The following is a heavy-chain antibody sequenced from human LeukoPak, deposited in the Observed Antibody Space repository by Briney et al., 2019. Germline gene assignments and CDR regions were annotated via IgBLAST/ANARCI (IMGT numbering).Heavy chain of an antibody. CDR2: TYYRSKRYK. V-gene: IGHV6-1*01. D-gene: IGHD5-24*01. J-gene: IGHJ4*02. Sequence: SQTLSLTCAISVDSVSINSAAWNWITQSPSRGLEGLERTYYRSKRYKDYAVYVKHPITINPHTTKNQVSLQLSSVTPEGTALYYCATYTERKFDYWGQGTMVTVSS. CDR3: ATYTERKFDY. CDR1: VDSVSINSAA.